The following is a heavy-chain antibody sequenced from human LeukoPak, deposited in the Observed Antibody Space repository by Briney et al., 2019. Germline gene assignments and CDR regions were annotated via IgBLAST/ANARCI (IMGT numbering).Heavy chain of an antibody. J-gene: IGHJ4*02. CDR3: AKLGLYCSGGYCYSQYYFDY. V-gene: IGHV3-23*01. CDR1: GLTFSSCA. D-gene: IGHD2-15*01. CDR2: IVGSGGST. Sequence: GSLRLSCAASGLTFSSCAMSWVRQAPGKGLEWVSVIVGSGGSTYYADSVKGRFTISRDNSKNTLYLQMNSLRAEDTAAYYCAKLGLYCSGGYCYSQYYFDYWGQGTLVTVSS.